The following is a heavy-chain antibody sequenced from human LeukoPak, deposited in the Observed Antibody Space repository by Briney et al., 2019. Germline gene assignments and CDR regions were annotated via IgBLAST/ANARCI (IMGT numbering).Heavy chain of an antibody. J-gene: IGHJ5*02. CDR1: GGSFSGYY. V-gene: IGHV4-34*01. Sequence: SETLSLTCAVYGGSFSGYYWSWIRQPPGKGLEWIGSIYYSGSTYYNPSLKSRVTISVDTSKNQFSLKLSSVTAADTAVYYCARLGPYSSSWYRWFDPWGQGTLVTVSS. D-gene: IGHD6-13*01. CDR2: IYYSGST. CDR3: ARLGPYSSSWYRWFDP.